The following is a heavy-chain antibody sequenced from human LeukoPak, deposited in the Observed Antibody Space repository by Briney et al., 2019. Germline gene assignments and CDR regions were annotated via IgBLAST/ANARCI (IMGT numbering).Heavy chain of an antibody. D-gene: IGHD3-3*01. CDR2: IYYSGST. Sequence: SETLSLTCTVSGGSISSSSYYWGWIRQPPGKGLEWIGSIYYSGSTYYNPSLKSRVTISVDTSKNQFSLKLSSVTAADTAVYYCASQYYDFPGPWGQGTLVTVSS. V-gene: IGHV4-39*01. CDR1: GGSISSSSYY. CDR3: ASQYYDFPGP. J-gene: IGHJ5*02.